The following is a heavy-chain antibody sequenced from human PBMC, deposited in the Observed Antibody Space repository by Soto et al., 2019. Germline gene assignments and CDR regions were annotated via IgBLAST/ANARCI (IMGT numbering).Heavy chain of an antibody. CDR2: ISYDGSNK. D-gene: IGHD5-18*01. V-gene: IGHV3-30-3*01. J-gene: IGHJ4*02. CDR3: ARDRNSLPFDY. CDR1: GFTFSSYA. Sequence: QVQLVEAGGGVVQPGRSRRLSCAASGFTFSSYAMHWVRQAPGKGLEWVAVISYDGSNKYYADSVKGRFTISRDNSKNTLYLQMNSLRAEDTAVYYCARDRNSLPFDYWGQGTLVTVSS.